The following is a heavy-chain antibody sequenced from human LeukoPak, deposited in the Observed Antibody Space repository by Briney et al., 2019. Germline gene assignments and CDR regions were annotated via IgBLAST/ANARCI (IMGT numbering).Heavy chain of an antibody. CDR2: IYYSGST. CDR1: GGSISSSSYY. D-gene: IGHD2-2*01. CDR3: ARLVPVPAAFDY. J-gene: IGHJ4*02. Sequence: PSETLSLTCTVSGGSISSSSYYWGWIRQPPGKGLEWIGSIYYSGSTYYNPSLKSRVTISVDTSKNQFSLKLSSVTAADTAVYYCARLVPVPAAFDYWGQGTLVTVSS. V-gene: IGHV4-39*01.